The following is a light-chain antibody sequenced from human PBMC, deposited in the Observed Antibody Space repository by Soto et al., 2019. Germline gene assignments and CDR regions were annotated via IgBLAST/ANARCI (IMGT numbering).Light chain of an antibody. V-gene: IGKV3-20*01. Sequence: EIVLTQSPGTLSLSPGDRANLSCRASQSVSNNYLAWYQQKPGQAPRLLIYGASNRATGIPDRFIVIGSGTDFTLPISRLEPEDFAVDYCQQYGSSGTFGQGTKVDIK. J-gene: IGKJ1*01. CDR2: GAS. CDR1: QSVSNNY. CDR3: QQYGSSGT.